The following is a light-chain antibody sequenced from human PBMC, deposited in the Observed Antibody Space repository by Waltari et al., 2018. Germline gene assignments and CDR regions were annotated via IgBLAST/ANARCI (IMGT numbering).Light chain of an antibody. Sequence: EIVLTQSPTTLSLSPGESATLSCRASQSVRNYLAWYQQKPGQAPRLLIYDASTRATGIPARFSGRASAPDFTLTISCLEPEDSAVYYCQQRRNWPPLTFGGGTRVEIK. V-gene: IGKV3-11*01. J-gene: IGKJ4*01. CDR3: QQRRNWPPLT. CDR1: QSVRNY. CDR2: DAS.